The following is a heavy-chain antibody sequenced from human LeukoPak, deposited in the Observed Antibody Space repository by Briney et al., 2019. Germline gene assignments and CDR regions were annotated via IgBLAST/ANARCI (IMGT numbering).Heavy chain of an antibody. Sequence: GGSLRLSCAASGFTFNKYWLTWVRQAPGKGLEWVAFIRYDGSNKYYADSVKGRFTISRDNSKNTLYLQMNSLRAEDTAVYYCAKQRDTAMVTIDYWGQGTLVTVSS. CDR3: AKQRDTAMVTIDY. V-gene: IGHV3-30*02. CDR1: GFTFNKYW. D-gene: IGHD5-18*01. CDR2: IRYDGSNK. J-gene: IGHJ4*02.